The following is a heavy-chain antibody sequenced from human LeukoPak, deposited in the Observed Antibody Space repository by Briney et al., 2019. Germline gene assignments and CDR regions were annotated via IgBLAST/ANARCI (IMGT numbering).Heavy chain of an antibody. J-gene: IGHJ6*02. CDR2: ISGSDGST. V-gene: IGHV3-23*01. Sequence: PGGSLRLSCAASGFTFSSYAMTWVRQAPGKGLEWVSGISGSDGSTYYADSVKGRFTISRDNSKNTLYLQMNSLRAEDTVVYYCAKSYYYGSGNYYYNYYGMDVWGQGTTVTVSS. D-gene: IGHD3-10*01. CDR1: GFTFSSYA. CDR3: AKSYYYGSGNYYYNYYGMDV.